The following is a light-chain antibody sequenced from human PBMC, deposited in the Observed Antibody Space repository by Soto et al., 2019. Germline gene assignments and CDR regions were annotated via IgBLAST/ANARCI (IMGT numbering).Light chain of an antibody. V-gene: IGKV1-39*01. Sequence: DIQMTQSPSSLSASVGDRVTITCRASQSISSYLNWYQQKPGKAPKLLIYPASSLQSGVPSRFSGSGSGTDFTLTISSLQPEDFATYYCKQSYSTPRTFGQGTKVEIK. CDR1: QSISSY. CDR2: PAS. J-gene: IGKJ1*01. CDR3: KQSYSTPRT.